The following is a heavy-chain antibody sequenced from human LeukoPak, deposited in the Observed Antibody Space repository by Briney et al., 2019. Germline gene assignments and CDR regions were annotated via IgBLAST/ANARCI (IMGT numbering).Heavy chain of an antibody. CDR3: ARAAGWSDYYDSSGYYYFLDY. CDR1: GGTFSSYA. Sequence: SVKVSCKASGGTFSSYAISWVRQAPGQGLEWMGGIIPIFGTANYAQKFQGRVTITADESTSTAYMELSSLRSEDTAVYYCARAAGWSDYYDSSGYYYFLDYWGQGTLVTVSS. J-gene: IGHJ4*02. CDR2: IIPIFGTA. D-gene: IGHD3-22*01. V-gene: IGHV1-69*13.